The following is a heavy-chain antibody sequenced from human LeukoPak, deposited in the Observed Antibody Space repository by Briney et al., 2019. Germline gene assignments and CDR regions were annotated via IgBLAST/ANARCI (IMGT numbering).Heavy chain of an antibody. CDR3: ARGEGYGGIYGMDV. CDR1: GYSFINFG. V-gene: IGHV1-18*01. D-gene: IGHD4-23*01. Sequence: ASVKVSCKASGYSFINFGLSWVRQAPGQGLEWMGWISAYNHNTNYAQKFQGRVTMTIDTSTTTVYMELRSLRSDDTAIYYCARGEGYGGIYGMDVWGQGTTVTVSS. J-gene: IGHJ6*02. CDR2: ISAYNHNT.